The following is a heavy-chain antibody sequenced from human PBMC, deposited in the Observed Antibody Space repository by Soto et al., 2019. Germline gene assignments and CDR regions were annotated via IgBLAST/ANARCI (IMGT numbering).Heavy chain of an antibody. CDR2: ISAYNGNT. CDR3: ARLIPYSGYDSDYFDY. J-gene: IGHJ4*02. D-gene: IGHD5-12*01. CDR1: GYTFTSYG. V-gene: IGHV1-18*01. Sequence: ASVKVSCKASGYTFTSYGISWVRQAPGQGLEWMGWISAYNGNTNYAQKLQGRVTMTTDTSTSTAYMELRSLRSDDTAVYYCARLIPYSGYDSDYFDYWGQGTLVTVSS.